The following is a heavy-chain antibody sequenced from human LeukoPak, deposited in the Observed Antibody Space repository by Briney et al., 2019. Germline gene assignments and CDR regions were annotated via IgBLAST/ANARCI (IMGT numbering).Heavy chain of an antibody. D-gene: IGHD6-19*01. Sequence: GGSLSLSCAASGFTFSSYWMHWVRQAPGKGLVWVSRINSDGSSTSYADSVKGRFTISRDNAKNTLYLQMNSLRAEDTAVYYCARDRRQWLVIDYWGQGTLVTVSS. J-gene: IGHJ4*02. CDR2: INSDGSST. V-gene: IGHV3-74*01. CDR3: ARDRRQWLVIDY. CDR1: GFTFSSYW.